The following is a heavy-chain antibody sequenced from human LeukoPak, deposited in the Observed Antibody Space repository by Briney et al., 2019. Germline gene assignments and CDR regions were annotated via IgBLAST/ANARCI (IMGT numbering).Heavy chain of an antibody. D-gene: IGHD1-26*01. Sequence: SQTLSLTCAISGDSVSSNSAAWNWIRQSPSRGLEWLERTYYRSKWYNDYAVSVKSRITINPDTSKNQFSLQLNSVTPEDTAVYYCARDRAYSGSYFDWFDPWGQGTLVTVSS. CDR3: ARDRAYSGSYFDWFDP. J-gene: IGHJ5*02. CDR1: GDSVSSNSAA. CDR2: TYYRSKWYN. V-gene: IGHV6-1*01.